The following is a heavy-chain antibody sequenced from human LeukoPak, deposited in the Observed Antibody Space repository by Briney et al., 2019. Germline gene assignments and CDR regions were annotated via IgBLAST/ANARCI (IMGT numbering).Heavy chain of an antibody. V-gene: IGHV4-34*01. CDR3: ARTVSYYGSGSYYRN. Sequence: EPSETLSLTCAVYGGSFSGYYWSWIRQPPGKGLEWIGEINHSGSTNYNPSLKSRVTISVDTSKNQFSLKLSSVTAADTAVYYCARTVSYYGSGSYYRNWGQGTLVTVPS. J-gene: IGHJ4*02. D-gene: IGHD3-10*01. CDR2: INHSGST. CDR1: GGSFSGYY.